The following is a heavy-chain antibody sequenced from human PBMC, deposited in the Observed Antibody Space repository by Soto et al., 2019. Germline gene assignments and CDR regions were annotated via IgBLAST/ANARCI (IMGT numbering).Heavy chain of an antibody. V-gene: IGHV3-30*04. CDR2: ISRDGSNK. CDR1: GFTFRSYA. CDR3: ARSRSGAVADSFDF. D-gene: IGHD3-10*01. Sequence: GWSLRLSCAASGFTFRSYAIHWVRQAPGKGLEWVAVISRDGSNKYYVDSVKGRFTISRDNSKDTVYLQMNSLGDEDSAMFYCARSRSGAVADSFDFWGQGTLVTVSS. J-gene: IGHJ4*02.